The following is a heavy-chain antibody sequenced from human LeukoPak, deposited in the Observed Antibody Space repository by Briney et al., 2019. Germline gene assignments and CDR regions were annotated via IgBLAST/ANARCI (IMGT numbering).Heavy chain of an antibody. D-gene: IGHD3-22*01. V-gene: IGHV3-30*03. CDR1: GFTFSSYG. J-gene: IGHJ4*02. Sequence: QPGGSLRLSCAASGFTFSSYGMHWVRQAPGKGLEWVAVISYDGSNKFYADSVKGRFTISRDNAKNSLFLQMNSLRAEDTAVYYCARDRDSSGYLPHFDYWGQGTRVTVSS. CDR3: ARDRDSSGYLPHFDY. CDR2: ISYDGSNK.